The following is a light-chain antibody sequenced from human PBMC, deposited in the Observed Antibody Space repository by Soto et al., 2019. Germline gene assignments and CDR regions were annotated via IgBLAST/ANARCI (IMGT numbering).Light chain of an antibody. CDR3: QQRSNWWT. J-gene: IGKJ1*01. V-gene: IGKV3-11*01. Sequence: ETVMKQSPATLSMSPGERATLSCWASQSISSSLAWYQQKPGQAPRLLIYDASNRATGIPARFSGGGSGTDFTLTISSLEPEDFAVYYCQQRSNWWTFGQGTKVDIK. CDR2: DAS. CDR1: QSISSS.